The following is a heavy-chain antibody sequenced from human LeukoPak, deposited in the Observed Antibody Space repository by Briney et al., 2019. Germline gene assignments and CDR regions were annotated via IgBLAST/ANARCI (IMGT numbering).Heavy chain of an antibody. CDR3: ARATWDPNYYYYMDV. D-gene: IGHD1-26*01. J-gene: IGHJ6*03. Sequence: PGGSLRLSCTVSGFTVSTNSMSWVRQAPGKGLEWVSFIYSDNTHYSDSVKGRFTISRDSSKNTLYLQMNSLRAEDTAVYFCARATWDPNYYYYMDVWGKGTTVTISS. CDR1: GFTVSTNS. V-gene: IGHV3-66*01. CDR2: IYSDNT.